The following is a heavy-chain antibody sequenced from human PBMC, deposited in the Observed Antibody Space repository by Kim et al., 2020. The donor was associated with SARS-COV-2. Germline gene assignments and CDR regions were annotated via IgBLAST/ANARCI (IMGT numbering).Heavy chain of an antibody. Sequence: SETLSLTCAVFGGSFSGYHWTWIRQSPGKGLEWIGEINHSGGTNCNPSLKSRVTISLDTSKNQFSQKLGSVSAAETGGYYCARGGAGVVPPRILGLGPYYDYYAMAVWGQGTTFTVSS. J-gene: IGHJ6*02. CDR3: ARGGAGVVPPRILGLGPYYDYYAMAV. CDR1: GGSFSGYH. CDR2: INHSGGT. V-gene: IGHV4-34*01. D-gene: IGHD3-3*01.